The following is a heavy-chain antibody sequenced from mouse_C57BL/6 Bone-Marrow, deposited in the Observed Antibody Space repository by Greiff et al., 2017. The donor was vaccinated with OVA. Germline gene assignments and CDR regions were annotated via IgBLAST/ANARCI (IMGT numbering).Heavy chain of an antibody. CDR3: ARSGITTVEGDFAMDY. CDR2: IYPGSGRT. CDR1: GYTFTGYW. D-gene: IGHD1-1*01. J-gene: IGHJ4*01. Sequence: VQLQQPGAELVKPGASVKMSCKASGYTFTGYWITWVKQRPGQGLEWIGDIYPGSGRTNYNEKFKSKATLTVDTSSSTAYMQLSSLTSEDSAVYYCARSGITTVEGDFAMDYWGQGTSVTVSS. V-gene: IGHV1-55*01.